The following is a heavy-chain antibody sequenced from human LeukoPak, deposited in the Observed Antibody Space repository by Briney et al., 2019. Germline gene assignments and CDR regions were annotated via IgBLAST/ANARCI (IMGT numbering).Heavy chain of an antibody. CDR3: ARGRSSSYYYYYYMDV. Sequence: SETLSLTCAVYGGSFRGYYWGWIRQPPGKGLEWIGEINHSGSTNYNPSLKSRVTISVDTSKNQFSLKLSSVAAADTAVYYCARGRSSSYYYYYYMDVWGKGTTVTVSS. CDR1: GGSFRGYY. J-gene: IGHJ6*03. CDR2: INHSGST. V-gene: IGHV4-34*01. D-gene: IGHD3-16*02.